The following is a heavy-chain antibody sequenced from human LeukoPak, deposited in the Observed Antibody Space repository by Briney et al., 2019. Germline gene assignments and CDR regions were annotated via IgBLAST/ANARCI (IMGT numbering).Heavy chain of an antibody. CDR2: ISYDGSNE. J-gene: IGHJ4*02. D-gene: IGHD3-16*01. Sequence: PGGSLRLSCAASGFTFNSYGMHWVRQAPGKGLEWVAVISYDGSNEYFADSVKGRFTISRDNSKNTLFLQMTSLRAEDTAMYYCAKNRNTYAYIPIRYYFDYWGQGTLVTVSS. CDR1: GFTFNSYG. CDR3: AKNRNTYAYIPIRYYFDY. V-gene: IGHV3-30*18.